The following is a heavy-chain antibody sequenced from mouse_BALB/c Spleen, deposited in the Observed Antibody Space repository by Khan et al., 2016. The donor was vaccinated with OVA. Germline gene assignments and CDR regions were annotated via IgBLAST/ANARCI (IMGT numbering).Heavy chain of an antibody. V-gene: IGHV9-3-1*01. J-gene: IGHJ4*01. Sequence: QIQLVQSGPELKKPGETVKISCKASGYTVTKYGMNWVKQAPGKGLKWMGWINTYTGESTYVDDFKGRFAFSLETSASTAYLQINNLKDEDSATYFCARPPYFSYVMDSWGQGTSVTVSS. CDR1: GYTVTKYG. CDR3: ARPPYFSYVMDS. CDR2: INTYTGES.